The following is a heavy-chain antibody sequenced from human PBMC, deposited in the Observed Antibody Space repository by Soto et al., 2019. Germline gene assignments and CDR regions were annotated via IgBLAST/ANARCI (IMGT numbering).Heavy chain of an antibody. CDR3: AGDRYGGYDPRYSYYGRDV. Sequence: ASVKVSCKASGYTFTGYYMHWVRQAPGQGLEWMGWINPNSGGTNYAQKFQGWVTMTRDTSISTAYMELSRLRSDDTAVYYCAGDRYGGYDPRYSYYGRDVWGQGTTVTVSS. D-gene: IGHD5-12*01. CDR1: GYTFTGYY. V-gene: IGHV1-2*04. J-gene: IGHJ6*02. CDR2: INPNSGGT.